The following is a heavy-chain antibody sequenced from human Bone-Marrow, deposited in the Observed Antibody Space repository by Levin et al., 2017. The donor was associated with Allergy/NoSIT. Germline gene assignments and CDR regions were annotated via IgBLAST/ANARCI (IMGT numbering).Heavy chain of an antibody. CDR3: TKDSGWKYSGYDFDY. CDR1: GFTFDENA. D-gene: IGHD5-12*01. J-gene: IGHJ4*02. Sequence: LAGGSLRLSCAASGFTFDENAMHWVRQAPGKGLEWVSGISWNSGSIDYADSVKGRFTISRDNAKNSLYLQMNSLRAEDTALYYCTKDSGWKYSGYDFDYWGQGTLVTVSS. V-gene: IGHV3-9*01. CDR2: ISWNSGSI.